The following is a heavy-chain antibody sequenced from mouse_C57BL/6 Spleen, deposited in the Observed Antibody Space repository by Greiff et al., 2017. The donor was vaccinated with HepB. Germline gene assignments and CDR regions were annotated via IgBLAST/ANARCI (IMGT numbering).Heavy chain of an antibody. V-gene: IGHV10-1*01. CDR2: IRSKSNNYAT. Sequence: EVKLMESGGGLVQPKGSLKLSCAASGFSFNTYAMNWVRQAPGKGLEWVARIRSKSNNYATYYADSVKDRFTISRDDSESMLYLQMNNLKTEDTAMYYCVRHETTVADWYFDVWGTGTTVTVSS. D-gene: IGHD1-1*01. J-gene: IGHJ1*03. CDR1: GFSFNTYA. CDR3: VRHETTVADWYFDV.